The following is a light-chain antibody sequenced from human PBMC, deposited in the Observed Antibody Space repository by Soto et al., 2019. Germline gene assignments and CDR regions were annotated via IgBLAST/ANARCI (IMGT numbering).Light chain of an antibody. CDR3: ISFTTGVTYV. Sequence: QSVLTQPASVSGSPGQSITVSCTGTSSDVGAYNYVSWYQQHPGTAPKLIISSVSNRPSGASNRFSASKSGNTASLPISVLPADDVGDYYCISFTTGVTYVFGTGTKLTVL. J-gene: IGLJ1*01. CDR1: SSDVGAYNY. V-gene: IGLV2-14*03. CDR2: SVS.